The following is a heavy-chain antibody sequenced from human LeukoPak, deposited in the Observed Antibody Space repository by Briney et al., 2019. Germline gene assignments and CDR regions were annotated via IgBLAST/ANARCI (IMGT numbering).Heavy chain of an antibody. CDR2: ISYSGTT. J-gene: IGHJ4*02. V-gene: IGHV4-59*01. CDR1: GGSINNYH. Sequence: SETLSLTCTVSGGSINNYHWGWIRQPPGKGLEWIGYISYSGTTNYNPSLKSRVTISVDMSKSQFSLKLNSVIAADTAVYYCGRVTTGTVDHWGQGTLVTVSS. D-gene: IGHD1-1*01. CDR3: GRVTTGTVDH.